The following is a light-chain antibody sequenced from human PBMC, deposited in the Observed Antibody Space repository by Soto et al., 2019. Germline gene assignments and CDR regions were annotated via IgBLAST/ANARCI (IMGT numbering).Light chain of an antibody. CDR2: SAS. CDR3: QQSYTTPVT. V-gene: IGKV1-39*01. Sequence: DIQMTQSPSSLSASVTDKVTITCRASQSISTYLNWYQQKPGQAPQLLIYSASNLQSGVPSRFSGSGSGTEFPLTISSLQPEDFAAYSCQQSYTTPVTFGQGTRLEIK. J-gene: IGKJ5*01. CDR1: QSISTY.